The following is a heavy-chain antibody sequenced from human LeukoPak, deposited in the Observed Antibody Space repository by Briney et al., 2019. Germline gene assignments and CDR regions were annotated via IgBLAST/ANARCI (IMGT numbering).Heavy chain of an antibody. V-gene: IGHV3-21*01. Sequence: GGSLRLACAASGFTFSSYSMNWVRQAPGKGLEWVSSISSSRSYIYYADSVKGRFTISRDDSKNTLYLQMSSLRGEDTALYYCVKDLRGNYTFDYWGQGTLVTVSS. CDR3: VKDLRGNYTFDY. J-gene: IGHJ4*02. CDR2: ISSSRSYI. CDR1: GFTFSSYS. D-gene: IGHD5-24*01.